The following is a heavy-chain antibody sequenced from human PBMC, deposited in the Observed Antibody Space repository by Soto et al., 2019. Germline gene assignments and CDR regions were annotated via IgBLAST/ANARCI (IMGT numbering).Heavy chain of an antibody. CDR1: GYTCTSYA. V-gene: IGHV1-3*01. CDR3: ARVAAYSSSWYRDYYSYGMDL. J-gene: IGHJ6*04. CDR2: INAGNGNT. Sequence: ASVKVSCKASGYTCTSYAMHWVRQAPGQRLEWMGWINAGNGNTKYSQKFQGRVTITRDTSESAAYRELSSLRSEHTAVYYSARVAAYSSSWYRDYYSYGMDLWGKGTTVTVS. D-gene: IGHD6-13*01.